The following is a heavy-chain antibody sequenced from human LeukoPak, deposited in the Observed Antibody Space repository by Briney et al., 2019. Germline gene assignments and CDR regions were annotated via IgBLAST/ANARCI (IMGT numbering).Heavy chain of an antibody. CDR2: ISSSSSYI. Sequence: GGSLRLSCAASGFTFSSYSMNWVRQAPGKGLEWVSSISSSSSYIYYADSVKGRFTISRDNAKNSLYLQISSLRAEDTAVYYCARDGYSYDPDHSDYWGQGTLVTVSS. CDR1: GFTFSSYS. CDR3: ARDGYSYDPDHSDY. V-gene: IGHV3-21*01. D-gene: IGHD5-18*01. J-gene: IGHJ4*02.